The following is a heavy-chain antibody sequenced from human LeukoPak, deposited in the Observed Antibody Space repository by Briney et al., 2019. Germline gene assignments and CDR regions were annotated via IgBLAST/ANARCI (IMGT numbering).Heavy chain of an antibody. CDR3: ARDKIVGATHFDY. CDR2: IKQDGSEK. D-gene: IGHD1-26*01. CDR1: GFTFSSYW. V-gene: IGHV3-7*01. Sequence: GRSLRLSCAASGFTFSSYWMSWVRQAPGKGLEWVANIKQDGSEKYYVDSVKGRFTISRDNAKNSLYLQMNSLRAEDTAVYYCARDKIVGATHFDYWGQGTLVTVSS. J-gene: IGHJ4*02.